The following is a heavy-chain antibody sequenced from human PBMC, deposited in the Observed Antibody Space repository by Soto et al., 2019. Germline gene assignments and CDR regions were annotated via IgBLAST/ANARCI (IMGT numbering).Heavy chain of an antibody. CDR1: GFTFTTYA. D-gene: IGHD5-12*01. CDR3: AKYRIHGYNYPLDY. CDR2: ISSSGGGT. J-gene: IGHJ4*02. V-gene: IGHV3-23*01. Sequence: GGSLRLSCAASGFTFTTYAMGWVRQAPGKGLEWVSSISSSGGGTFYADSVKGRFTISRDSSKNTLYLQMNSLRVDDTAFYYCAKYRIHGYNYPLDYWGQGTLVTISS.